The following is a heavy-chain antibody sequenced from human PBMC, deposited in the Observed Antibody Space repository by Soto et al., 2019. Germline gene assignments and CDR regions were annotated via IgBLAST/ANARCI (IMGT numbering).Heavy chain of an antibody. CDR3: AKDRHYYDSSGSEELDY. J-gene: IGHJ4*02. Sequence: PGGSLRLSCAASGFTFSSYAMSWVRQAPGKGLEWVSAISGSGGSTYYADSVKGRFTISRDNSKNTLYLQMNSLRAEDTAVYYCAKDRHYYDSSGSEELDYWGQGTLVTV. V-gene: IGHV3-23*01. CDR1: GFTFSSYA. CDR2: ISGSGGST. D-gene: IGHD3-22*01.